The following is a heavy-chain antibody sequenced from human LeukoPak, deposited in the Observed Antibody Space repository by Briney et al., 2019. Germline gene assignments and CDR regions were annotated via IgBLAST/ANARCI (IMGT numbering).Heavy chain of an antibody. Sequence: GGSLRLSCAASGISFSNYSTNWVRQAPGKGLEWVSSISSSSSYIYYADSVKGRFTISRDNAKNSLYLQMNSLRAEDTAVYYCARDRGSSSWYPPYYFDYWGQGTLVTVSS. CDR2: ISSSSSYI. V-gene: IGHV3-21*01. J-gene: IGHJ4*02. D-gene: IGHD6-13*01. CDR1: GISFSNYS. CDR3: ARDRGSSSWYPPYYFDY.